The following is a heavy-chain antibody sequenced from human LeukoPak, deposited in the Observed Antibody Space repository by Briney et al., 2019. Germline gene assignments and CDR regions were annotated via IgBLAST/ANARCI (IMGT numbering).Heavy chain of an antibody. V-gene: IGHV4-34*01. Sequence: PSETLSLTCAVYGGSFSGYYWSWIRQPPGKGLEWIGEINHSGSTNYNPSLKSRVTISVDTSKNQFSLKLSSVTAADTAVYYCASNHCGWGQGTLVTVSS. CDR2: INHSGST. J-gene: IGHJ4*02. CDR3: ASNHCG. D-gene: IGHD2-21*01. CDR1: GGSFSGYY.